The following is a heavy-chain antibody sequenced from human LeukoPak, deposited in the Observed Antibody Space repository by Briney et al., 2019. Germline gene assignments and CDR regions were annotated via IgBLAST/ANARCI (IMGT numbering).Heavy chain of an antibody. Sequence: GGSLRLSCAASGFTFSSYSMNWVRQAPGKGLEWVSYISSSSSTIYYADSVKGRFTISRDNSQNTLYLQMNSLRSEDTAVYYCAKADEYYYYYYYMDVWGKGTTVTVSS. D-gene: IGHD5-24*01. CDR2: ISSSSSTI. J-gene: IGHJ6*03. CDR3: AKADEYYYYYYYMDV. V-gene: IGHV3-48*01. CDR1: GFTFSSYS.